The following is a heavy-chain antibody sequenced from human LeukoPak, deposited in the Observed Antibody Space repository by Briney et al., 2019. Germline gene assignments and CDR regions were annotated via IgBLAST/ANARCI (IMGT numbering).Heavy chain of an antibody. J-gene: IGHJ4*02. CDR2: ISSGSSAT. CDR3: ARGHTAVTRHFDF. V-gene: IGHV3-21*01. CDR1: GFTFSSYG. Sequence: PGGSLRLSCAASGFTFSSYGMHWVRQAPGKGLEWVSIISSGSSATFSADALKGRFTISRDDAKNLLYLDMNSLRAEDTAVYYCARGHTAVTRHFDFWGQGTLVTVSS. D-gene: IGHD4-17*01.